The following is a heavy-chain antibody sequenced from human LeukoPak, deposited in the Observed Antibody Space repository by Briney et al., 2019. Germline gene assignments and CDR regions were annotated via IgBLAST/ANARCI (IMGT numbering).Heavy chain of an antibody. V-gene: IGHV1-2*02. D-gene: IGHD1-26*01. CDR2: INPNSGGT. CDR3: GRDWEPYYYYYMDV. J-gene: IGHJ6*03. CDR1: GYTFTGYY. Sequence: ASVKVSCKASGYTFTGYYMHWVRQAPGQGLEWMGWINPNSGGTNYAQKFQGRVTMTRDTSISTAYMELSRLRSDDTAVYYCGRDWEPYYYYYMDVWGKGTTVTVSS.